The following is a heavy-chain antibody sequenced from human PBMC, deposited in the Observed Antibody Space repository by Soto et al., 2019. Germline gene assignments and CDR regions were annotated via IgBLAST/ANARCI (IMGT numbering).Heavy chain of an antibody. CDR3: ARQNSPYYYGSGSYWNFDY. CDR2: IYYSGST. J-gene: IGHJ4*02. D-gene: IGHD3-10*01. Sequence: PSETLSLTCTVSGGSISSYYWSWIRQPPGKGLEWIGYIYYSGSTNYNPSLKSRVTISVGTSKNQFSLKLSSVTAADTAVYYCARQNSPYYYGSGSYWNFDYWGQGTLVTVSS. CDR1: GGSISSYY. V-gene: IGHV4-59*01.